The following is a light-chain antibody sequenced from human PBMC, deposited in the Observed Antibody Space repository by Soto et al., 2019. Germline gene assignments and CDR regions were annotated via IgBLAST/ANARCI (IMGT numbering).Light chain of an antibody. CDR3: CSYAGTYTLVV. Sequence: QSVLTQPRSVSGSPGQSVTISCTGTSSDVGTYNFVSWYQQHPGRAPKLIIYDVNKRPSGVPDRFSASKSGNTASLTISGLQADDEATYFCCSYAGTYTLVVFGGGTKLTVL. CDR2: DVN. CDR1: SSDVGTYNF. J-gene: IGLJ3*02. V-gene: IGLV2-11*01.